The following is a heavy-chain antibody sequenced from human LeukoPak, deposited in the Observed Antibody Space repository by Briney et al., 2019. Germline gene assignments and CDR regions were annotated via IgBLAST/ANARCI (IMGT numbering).Heavy chain of an antibody. D-gene: IGHD3-22*01. J-gene: IGHJ4*02. CDR2: IYYSGST. CDR1: GGSISSYY. Sequence: PSETLSLTCTVSGGSISSYYWSWIRQPPGKGLEWIGYIYYSGSTNYSPSLKSRVTISVDTSKNQFSLKLSSVTAADTAVYYCARGRRDYYDSSGYYFYFDYWGQGTLVTVSS. CDR3: ARGRRDYYDSSGYYFYFDY. V-gene: IGHV4-59*01.